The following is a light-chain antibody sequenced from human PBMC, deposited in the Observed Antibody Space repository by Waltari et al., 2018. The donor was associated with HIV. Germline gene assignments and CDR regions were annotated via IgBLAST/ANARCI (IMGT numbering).Light chain of an antibody. CDR3: YSTDSGFNPL. J-gene: IGLJ2*01. Sequence: YELTQPPSVSVSPGQTARITRSRDALPKKKYAYWCQQNSGTGPVLVSFEDTRRPSGIPERFSASSSGTLATLSINGAQVENEADYYCYSTDSGFNPLFGGGTKLTVL. V-gene: IGLV3-10*01. CDR2: EDT. CDR1: ALPKKKY.